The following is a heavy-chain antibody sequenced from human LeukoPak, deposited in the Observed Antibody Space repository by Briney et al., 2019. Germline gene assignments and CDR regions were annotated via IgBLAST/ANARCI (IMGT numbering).Heavy chain of an antibody. CDR3: ARARNGVLRFLEWLPKNNWFDP. Sequence: PSETLSLTCAVYGGPFSGYYWSWIRQPPGKGLEWIGEINHSGSSNYYPSLKSRVTISVDTYKNQFSLKLSSVTAADTAVYYGARARNGVLRFLEWLPKNNWFDPWGQGTLVTVSS. CDR1: GGPFSGYY. D-gene: IGHD3-3*01. CDR2: INHSGSS. J-gene: IGHJ5*02. V-gene: IGHV4-34*01.